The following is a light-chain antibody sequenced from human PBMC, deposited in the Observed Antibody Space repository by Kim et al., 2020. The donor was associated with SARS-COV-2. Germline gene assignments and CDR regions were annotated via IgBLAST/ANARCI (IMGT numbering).Light chain of an antibody. J-gene: IGKJ2*03. Sequence: EIVMTQSPATLSVSPGERVTLSCRAGQSVRSNLAWYQQKPGQAPRPLIYGASTRATGIPARFSGSGSGTEFTLTISSLQSEDFALYYCQQYNNWPGYSFGQGTKLEI. CDR3: QQYNNWPGYS. CDR1: QSVRSN. V-gene: IGKV3-15*01. CDR2: GAS.